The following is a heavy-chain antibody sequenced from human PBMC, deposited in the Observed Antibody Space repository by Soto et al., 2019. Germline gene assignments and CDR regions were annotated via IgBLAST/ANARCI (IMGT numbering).Heavy chain of an antibody. CDR2: MYNTGST. D-gene: IGHD2-21*02. V-gene: IGHV4-59*01. J-gene: IGHJ6*02. Sequence: QVQLQESGPGLVKPSETLSLTCTVSGGSISSYYWSWIRQPPGKGLEWIGYMYNTGSTVYNPSLKSRVTISVDTSKNQFSLKLNAVTAVDTAVYYCARDLWGYCGTDCYPLDVWGQGTTVTVSS. CDR3: ARDLWGYCGTDCYPLDV. CDR1: GGSISSYY.